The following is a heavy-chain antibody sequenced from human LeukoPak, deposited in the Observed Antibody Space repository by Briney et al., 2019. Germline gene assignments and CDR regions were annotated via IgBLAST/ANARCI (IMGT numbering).Heavy chain of an antibody. CDR3: ARAVSSGYQDLFDY. V-gene: IGHV3-21*01. J-gene: IGHJ4*02. CDR1: GFTFSTYS. CDR2: ISSSGSYI. Sequence: PGGSLRLSCAASGFTFSTYSMHWVRQAPGKGLEWVSSISSSGSYIYYADSVKGRLTISRDNAKNSLYLQMNSLRAEDTAVYYCARAVSSGYQDLFDYWGQGTLVTVSS. D-gene: IGHD3-22*01.